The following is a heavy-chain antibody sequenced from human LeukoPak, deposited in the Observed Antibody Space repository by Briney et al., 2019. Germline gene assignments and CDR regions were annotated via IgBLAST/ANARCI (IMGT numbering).Heavy chain of an antibody. CDR1: GGSISSYY. D-gene: IGHD3-16*02. Sequence: SETLSLTCTVSGGSISSYYWSWIRQPPGKGLEWIGEINHSGSTNYNPSLKSRVTISVDTSKNQFSLKLSSVTAADTAVYYCARGVYVWGSYRRSNWFDPWGQGTLVTVSS. CDR3: ARGVYVWGSYRRSNWFDP. CDR2: INHSGST. V-gene: IGHV4-34*01. J-gene: IGHJ5*02.